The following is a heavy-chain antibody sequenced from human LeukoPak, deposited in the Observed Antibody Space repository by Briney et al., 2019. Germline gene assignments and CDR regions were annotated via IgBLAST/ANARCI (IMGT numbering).Heavy chain of an antibody. CDR2: ISYDGSNK. CDR3: AKDSSDYSTDYYGMDV. V-gene: IGHV3-30-3*01. D-gene: IGHD4-17*01. J-gene: IGHJ6*02. CDR1: GFTFSSYA. Sequence: GRSLRLSCAASGFTFSSYAMHWVRQAPGKGLEWVAVISYDGSNKYYADSVKGRFTISRDNSKNTLYLQMNSLRAEDTAVYYCAKDSSDYSTDYYGMDVWGQGTTVTVSS.